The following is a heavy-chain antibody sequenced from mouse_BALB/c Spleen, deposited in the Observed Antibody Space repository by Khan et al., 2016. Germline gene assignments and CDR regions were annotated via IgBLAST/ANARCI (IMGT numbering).Heavy chain of an antibody. CDR3: ARGTPCAN. CDR1: GFAFSSYW. CDR2: IYPGDGDT. D-gene: IGHD2-14*01. J-gene: IGHJ3*01. V-gene: IGHV1-80*01. Sequence: QVQLQQPGAELVRPGSSVKISCKASGFAFSSYWMNWVKQRPGQGLEWIGQIYPGDGDTNYNGKFKGKATLTADKSSSTAYMQLSSLTSEDSAVYFCARGTPCANWGQGTLVTVSA.